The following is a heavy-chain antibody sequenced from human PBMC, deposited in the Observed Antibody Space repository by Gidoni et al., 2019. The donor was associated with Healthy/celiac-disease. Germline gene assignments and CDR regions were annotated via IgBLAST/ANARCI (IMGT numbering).Heavy chain of an antibody. D-gene: IGHD2-15*01. V-gene: IGHV3-30-3*01. Sequence: QVQLVESEGCVVEPGRSRRRSCAASGCNFSSYALHWVRQAPGKGLEWVAVISYDGSNKYYADSLKGRFTISRDNSKNTLYLQMNRLRVDDTAVYSCAREHIVVVVAATGLDYWGQGTLVTVSS. J-gene: IGHJ4*02. CDR3: AREHIVVVVAATGLDY. CDR2: ISYDGSNK. CDR1: GCNFSSYA.